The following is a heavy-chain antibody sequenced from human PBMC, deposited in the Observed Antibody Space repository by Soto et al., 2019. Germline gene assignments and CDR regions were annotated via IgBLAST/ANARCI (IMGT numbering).Heavy chain of an antibody. CDR3: ARIDSSGWIDY. Sequence: PGGSLRLSCVASGFVFGTYWLHWVRQAPGKGLVWVSRINSDGSDTSYADSVKGRFTISRDNAKNTLYLQMDSLRAEDTAVYYCARIDSSGWIDYWGQGTLVTVSS. J-gene: IGHJ4*02. D-gene: IGHD6-19*01. CDR1: GFVFGTYW. V-gene: IGHV3-74*01. CDR2: INSDGSDT.